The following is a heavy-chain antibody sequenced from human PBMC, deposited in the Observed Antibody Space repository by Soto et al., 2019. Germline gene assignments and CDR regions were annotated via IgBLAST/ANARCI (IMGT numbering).Heavy chain of an antibody. CDR1: GGTFSSYA. Sequence: ASVKVSCKASGGTFSSYAISWVRQAPGQGLEWMGGIIPIFGTANYAQKFQGRVTITADESTSKAYMELSSLRSEDTAVYYCARGPSYNYVSSGYPWGKGTTVTVSS. D-gene: IGHD3-22*01. J-gene: IGHJ6*04. V-gene: IGHV1-69*13. CDR3: ARGPSYNYVSSGYP. CDR2: IIPIFGTA.